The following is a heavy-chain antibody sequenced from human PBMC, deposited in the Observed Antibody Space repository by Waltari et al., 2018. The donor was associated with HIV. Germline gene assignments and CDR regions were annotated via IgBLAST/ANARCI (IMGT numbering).Heavy chain of an antibody. D-gene: IGHD5-12*01. V-gene: IGHV4-34*01. CDR2: INHSGST. Sequence: QVQLQQWGAGLLKPSETLSLTCAVYGGSFSGYYWSWIRQPPGKGLEWIGEINHSGSTNYNPSLKSRVTISVDTSKNQFSLKLSSVTAADTAVYYCARVDGYHKPGIDYWGQGTLVTVSS. CDR3: ARVDGYHKPGIDY. CDR1: GGSFSGYY. J-gene: IGHJ4*02.